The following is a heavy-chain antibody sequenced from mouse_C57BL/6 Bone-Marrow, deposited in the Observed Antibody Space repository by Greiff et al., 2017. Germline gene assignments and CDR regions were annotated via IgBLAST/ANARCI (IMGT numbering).Heavy chain of an antibody. V-gene: IGHV1-9*01. CDR3: ASGVLLTGGTSMDY. Sequence: QVQLQQSGAELMKPGASVKLSCKATGYTFTGYWIEWVKQRPGNGLEWIGEIFPGSGSTNYNKKFKGKATFTADTSSNTSYMELSSLTTVDSAISYCASGVLLTGGTSMDYWGQGTSVTVSS. CDR2: IFPGSGST. CDR1: GYTFTGYW. D-gene: IGHD1-1*02. J-gene: IGHJ4*01.